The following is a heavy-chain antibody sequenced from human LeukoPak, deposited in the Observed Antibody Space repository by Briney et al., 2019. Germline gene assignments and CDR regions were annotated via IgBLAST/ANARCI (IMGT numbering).Heavy chain of an antibody. Sequence: GGCLRLSCAASGFTFSSYAMSWVRQAPGKGLEWVSAISGSGGSTYYADSVKGRFTIYKDNSKNTLYLQMNSLRAEDTAVYYCAKDFYYYDSSGYYMTSWGQGTLVTVSS. CDR3: AKDFYYYDSSGYYMTS. V-gene: IGHV3-23*01. CDR1: GFTFSSYA. J-gene: IGHJ5*02. D-gene: IGHD3-22*01. CDR2: ISGSGGST.